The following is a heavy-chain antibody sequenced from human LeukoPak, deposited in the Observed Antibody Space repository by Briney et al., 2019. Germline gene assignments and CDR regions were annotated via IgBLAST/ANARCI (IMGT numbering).Heavy chain of an antibody. V-gene: IGHV3-23*05. CDR3: AKALFSEWLTPED. CDR2: MDGSGTYT. D-gene: IGHD6-19*01. J-gene: IGHJ4*02. CDR1: GFTVSPFA. Sequence: GGSLRLSCAGSGFTVSPFAMIWVRQAPGKGLEWLSSMDGSGTYTHYGDSVKGRFTISRDNSKNTVYLYMNNLRAEDTALYYCAKALFSEWLTPEDWGQGTLVTVSS.